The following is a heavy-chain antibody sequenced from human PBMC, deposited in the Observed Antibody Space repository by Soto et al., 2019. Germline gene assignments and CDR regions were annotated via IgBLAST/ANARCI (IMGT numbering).Heavy chain of an antibody. Sequence: QVQLVQSGAEVKKPGASVKVSCKASGYNFISYGITWVRQAPGQGLEWMGWISGYNGNTNYEQRLQGRVTMTTDTSPYTAYMELRSLRSDDTAVYYCARVLAADNSSYYYASPGYFYDYGMAVWGQGTTVTVSS. J-gene: IGHJ6*02. CDR3: ARVLAADNSSYYYASPGYFYDYGMAV. V-gene: IGHV1-18*01. CDR2: ISGYNGNT. CDR1: GYNFISYG. D-gene: IGHD3-22*01.